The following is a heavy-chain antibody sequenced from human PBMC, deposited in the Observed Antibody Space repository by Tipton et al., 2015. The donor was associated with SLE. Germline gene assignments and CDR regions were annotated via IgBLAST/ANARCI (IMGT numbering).Heavy chain of an antibody. J-gene: IGHJ6*03. CDR3: ARRKYYYMDV. CDR2: RCSGGST. V-gene: IGHV4-39*01. CDR1: GDSFYSSHDQ. Sequence: TLSHTCSVSGDSFYSSHDQWDWIRQSPGKGLEWIGSRCSGGSTYYNHSLKSRVTISVDMSKSQFSLNLNLVTAADTAIYYCARRKYYYMDVWGKGATVTVSS.